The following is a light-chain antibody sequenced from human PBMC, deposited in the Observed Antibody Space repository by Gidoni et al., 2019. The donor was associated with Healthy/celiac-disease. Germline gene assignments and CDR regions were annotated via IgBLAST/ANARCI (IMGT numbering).Light chain of an antibody. CDR2: AAS. J-gene: IGKJ4*01. CDR1: QGISIY. Sequence: DVQMTRSPSSLSASVGDRVTITCRASQGISIYLAWYQQKPGKVPKLLIYAASTLQSGVPSRFSGSGSGTDFTLTISSLQPEDVATYYCQKYNSASPTFGGGTKVEIK. V-gene: IGKV1-27*01. CDR3: QKYNSASPT.